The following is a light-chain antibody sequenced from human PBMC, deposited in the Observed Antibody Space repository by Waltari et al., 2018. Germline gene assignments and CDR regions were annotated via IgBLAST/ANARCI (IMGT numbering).Light chain of an antibody. CDR1: SSNIGAGYA. CDR3: QSYDINLSGSGV. Sequence: QSILTQPPSVSGAPGQSVSISCTGSSSNIGAGYAVHCYQQVPGTAPQLIIFGNHLRPSGVAARFSASKSGTSASLAITGLRADDEAVYYCQSYDINLSGSGVFGGGTRLTIL. CDR2: GNH. J-gene: IGLJ3*02. V-gene: IGLV1-40*01.